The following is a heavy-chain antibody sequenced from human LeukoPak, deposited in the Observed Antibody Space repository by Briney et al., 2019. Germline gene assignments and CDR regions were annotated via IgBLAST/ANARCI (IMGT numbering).Heavy chain of an antibody. V-gene: IGHV1-69*05. Sequence: SVKVSCKASGGTFSSYAISWVRQAPGQGLEWMGRIIPIFGTANYAQKFQGRVTITTDESTSTAYMELSSLRSEDTAVYYCAREPESPYCSSTSCYWAYMDVWGQGTLVTVSS. J-gene: IGHJ4*02. D-gene: IGHD2-2*01. CDR1: GGTFSSYA. CDR3: AREPESPYCSSTSCYWAYMDV. CDR2: IIPIFGTA.